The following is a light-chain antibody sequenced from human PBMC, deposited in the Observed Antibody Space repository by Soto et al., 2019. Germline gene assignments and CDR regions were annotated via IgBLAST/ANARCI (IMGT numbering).Light chain of an antibody. CDR1: HSVSSY. Sequence: EVVLTQSPATLALSPGLRATLSCRSSHSVSSYLAWYQQKPGQAPRLLIYDASNRATGIPARFSGSGSGTDLTLTISSLEPEDSAVYNCQQRSNWPLTFGQGTRLEIK. J-gene: IGKJ5*01. CDR3: QQRSNWPLT. CDR2: DAS. V-gene: IGKV3-11*01.